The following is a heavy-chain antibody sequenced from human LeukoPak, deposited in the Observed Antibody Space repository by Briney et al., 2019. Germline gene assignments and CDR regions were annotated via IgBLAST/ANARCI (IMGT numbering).Heavy chain of an antibody. CDR2: IWYDGSNK. Sequence: GGSLRLSCAASRFTFSSYGMHWVRQAPGKGLEWVAVIWYDGSNKYYADSVKGRFTISRDNSKNTLYLQMNSLRAEDTAVYYCARDHSSGWYLPSYYYYGMDVWGQGTTVTVSS. D-gene: IGHD6-19*01. V-gene: IGHV3-33*01. J-gene: IGHJ6*02. CDR3: ARDHSSGWYLPSYYYYGMDV. CDR1: RFTFSSYG.